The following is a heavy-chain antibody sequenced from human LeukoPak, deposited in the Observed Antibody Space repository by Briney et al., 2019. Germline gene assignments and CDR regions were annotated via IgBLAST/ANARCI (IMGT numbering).Heavy chain of an antibody. CDR2: INHSGST. V-gene: IGHV4-34*01. CDR1: GGSFSGYY. J-gene: IGHJ4*02. Sequence: PSETLSLTCAVYGGSFSGYYWSWIRQPPGKGLEWIGEINHSGSTNYNPSLKSRVTISVDTSKNQLSLKLSSVTAADTAVYYCARHYDFWSGYYQNWGQGILVTVSS. D-gene: IGHD3-3*01. CDR3: ARHYDFWSGYYQN.